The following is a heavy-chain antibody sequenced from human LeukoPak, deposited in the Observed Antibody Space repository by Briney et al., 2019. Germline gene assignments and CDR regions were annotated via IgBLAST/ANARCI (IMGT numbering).Heavy chain of an antibody. V-gene: IGHV3-53*01. Sequence: GGSLRLSCAASGITVSNNYMSWVRQAPGKGLDWVSVMYVGGRTFYADSVKGRFTISRDNSKNTLYLQMNSLRAEDTAVYYCAKDGTSSWQDKYFQHWGQGTLVTVSS. J-gene: IGHJ1*01. D-gene: IGHD6-13*01. CDR2: MYVGGRT. CDR3: AKDGTSSWQDKYFQH. CDR1: GITVSNNY.